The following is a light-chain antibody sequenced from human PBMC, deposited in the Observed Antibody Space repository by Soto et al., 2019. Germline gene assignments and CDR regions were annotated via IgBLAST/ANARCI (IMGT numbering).Light chain of an antibody. CDR2: EVS. CDR1: SSDVGGYNY. V-gene: IGLV2-8*01. Sequence: QSALTQPPSASGSPGQSVTISCTGTSSDVGGYNYVSWYQQDPGKAPKLMIYEVSKRPSGVPDRFSGSKSGNTASLTVSGLKAEDEADYYCSSYAGGNNLVFGGGTKLTVL. J-gene: IGLJ2*01. CDR3: SSYAGGNNLV.